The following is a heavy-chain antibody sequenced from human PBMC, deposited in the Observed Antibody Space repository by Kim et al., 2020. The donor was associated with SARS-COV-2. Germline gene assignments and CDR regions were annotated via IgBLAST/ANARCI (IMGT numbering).Heavy chain of an antibody. Sequence: QKFQGRVTITADKSTSTSYMELSSLRSEDTAVYYCARGSGYNWNDNAFDIWGQGTMVTVSS. J-gene: IGHJ3*02. CDR3: ARGSGYNWNDNAFDI. V-gene: IGHV1-69*04. D-gene: IGHD1-20*01.